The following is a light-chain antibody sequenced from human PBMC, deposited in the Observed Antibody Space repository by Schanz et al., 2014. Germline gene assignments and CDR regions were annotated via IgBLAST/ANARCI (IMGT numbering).Light chain of an antibody. Sequence: EIVMTQSPATLSVSPGQRVTLSCRASQTVGSNLAWYQQNPGQAPRLLIYGASTRATGVPARFSGSGSGTEFTLTISSLQSEDFAVYFCQQYNNWPGTFGQGTKVEIK. CDR3: QQYNNWPGT. CDR1: QTVGSN. J-gene: IGKJ1*01. CDR2: GAS. V-gene: IGKV3-15*01.